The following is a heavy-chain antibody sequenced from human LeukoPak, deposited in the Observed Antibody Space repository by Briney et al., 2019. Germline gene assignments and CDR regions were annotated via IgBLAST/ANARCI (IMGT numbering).Heavy chain of an antibody. CDR3: ARDQGIRWYYYGMDV. CDR1: GYTFTSYG. Sequence: ASVKVSCKASGYTFTSYGISWVRQAPGQGLEWMGWISAYNGNTNYAQKLQGRVTMTTDTSTGTAYMELRSLRSDDTAVYYCARDQGIRWYYYGMDVWGKGTTVTVSS. CDR2: ISAYNGNT. D-gene: IGHD4-23*01. J-gene: IGHJ6*04. V-gene: IGHV1-18*04.